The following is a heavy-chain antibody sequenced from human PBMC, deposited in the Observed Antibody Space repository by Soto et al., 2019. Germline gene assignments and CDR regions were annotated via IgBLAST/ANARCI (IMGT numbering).Heavy chain of an antibody. V-gene: IGHV4-31*03. CDR1: GGSISSGGYY. CDR2: IYYSGST. J-gene: IGHJ3*02. Sequence: QVQLQESGPGLVKPSQTLSLTCTVSGGSISSGGYYWSWIRQHPGKGLEWIGYIYYSGSTYYNPSLKSRVTISVATARNQFSLKLSSVTAADTAVYCCAREEGYGDYFAFDIWGQGTMVTVSS. CDR3: AREEGYGDYFAFDI. D-gene: IGHD4-17*01.